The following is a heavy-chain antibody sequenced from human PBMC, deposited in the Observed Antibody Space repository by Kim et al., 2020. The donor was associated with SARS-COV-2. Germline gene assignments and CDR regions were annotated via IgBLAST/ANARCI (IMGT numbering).Heavy chain of an antibody. CDR1: GFTFSSYG. D-gene: IGHD1-7*01. CDR2: IWYDGSNK. CDR3: ARAWRTTSGYFDY. V-gene: IGHV3-33*01. Sequence: GGSLRLSCAASGFTFSSYGMHWVRQAPGKGLEWVAVIWYDGSNKYYADSVKGRFTISRDNSKNTLYLQMNSLRAEDTAVYYCARAWRTTSGYFDYWGQGTLVTVSS. J-gene: IGHJ4*02.